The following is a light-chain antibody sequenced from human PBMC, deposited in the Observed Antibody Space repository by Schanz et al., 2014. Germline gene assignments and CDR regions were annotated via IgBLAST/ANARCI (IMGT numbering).Light chain of an antibody. CDR2: GAS. CDR3: QQYKSWPGYT. J-gene: IGKJ2*01. Sequence: EIVMTQSPATLSVSPGERATLSCRASQSVSSNLAWYQQKPGQAPRVLIYGASTRATGIPARFSGSGSGTEFTLTISSLQSEDFAVYYCQQYKSWPGYTFGQGTKLEIK. CDR1: QSVSSN. V-gene: IGKV3D-15*01.